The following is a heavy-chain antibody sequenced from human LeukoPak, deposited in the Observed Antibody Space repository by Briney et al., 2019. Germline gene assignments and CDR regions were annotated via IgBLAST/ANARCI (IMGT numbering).Heavy chain of an antibody. CDR3: AKGGSFFDC. CDR2: INGGGDR. V-gene: IGHV3-23*01. Sequence: GGSLRLSCAASGFTFSTYTMNWVRQAPGRGLEWVSTINGGGDRYYADSVKGRFTISRDNAKSTLYLQMNSLRAEDTAVYYCAKGGSFFDCWGQGTLVTVSS. CDR1: GFTFSTYT. J-gene: IGHJ4*02.